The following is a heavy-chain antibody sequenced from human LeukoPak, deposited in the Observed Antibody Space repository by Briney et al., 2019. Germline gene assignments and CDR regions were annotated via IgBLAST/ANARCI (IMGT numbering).Heavy chain of an antibody. J-gene: IGHJ3*02. D-gene: IGHD5-24*01. CDR3: AGRLWRRDGYNLSAFDS. CDR1: GGSISSYY. CDR2: IYYSGRT. V-gene: IGHV4-59*01. Sequence: KPSETLSLTCTVSGGSISSYYWNWIRQPPGRGLEWIGYIYYSGRTNSNPSLKSRVTISVDTSKSQLSLKLSSVSAADTAVYYCAGRLWRRDGYNLSAFDSWGQGTMVTVYS.